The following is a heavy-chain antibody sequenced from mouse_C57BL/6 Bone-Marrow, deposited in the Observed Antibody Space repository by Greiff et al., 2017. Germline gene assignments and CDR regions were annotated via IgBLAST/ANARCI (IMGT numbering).Heavy chain of an antibody. CDR1: GFNIKDYY. CDR2: IDPEDGET. D-gene: IGHD1-1*01. Sequence: VQLQQSGAELVKPGASVKLSCTASGFNIKDYYMHWVKQRTEQGLEWIGRIDPEDGETKYAPKFQGKATLTVDTSSSTAYMQLSSLTSEDSAVYFCASDYYCGSSYFDYWGQGTTLTVSS. V-gene: IGHV14-2*01. J-gene: IGHJ2*01. CDR3: ASDYYCGSSYFDY.